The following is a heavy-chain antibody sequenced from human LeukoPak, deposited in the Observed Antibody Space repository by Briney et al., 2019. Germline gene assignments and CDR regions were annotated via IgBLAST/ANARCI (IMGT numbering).Heavy chain of an antibody. D-gene: IGHD3-22*01. CDR3: ARVTAIETFDY. J-gene: IGHJ4*02. CDR2: IYYSGST. CDR1: GGYISSYY. Sequence: PSETLSLTCTVSGGYISSYYWSWIRQPPGKGLEWIGYIYYSGSTNYNPSLKSRVTISVDTSKNQFSLKLSSVTAADTAVYYCARVTAIETFDYWGQGTLVTVSS. V-gene: IGHV4-59*01.